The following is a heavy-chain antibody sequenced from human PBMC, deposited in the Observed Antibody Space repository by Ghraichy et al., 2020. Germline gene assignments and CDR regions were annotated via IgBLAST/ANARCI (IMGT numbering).Heavy chain of an antibody. CDR2: ISSSSSTI. V-gene: IGHV3-48*02. CDR3: ARAGILTGYSPSAFDI. D-gene: IGHD3-9*01. Sequence: GGSLRLSCAASGFNFSSYNINWVRQAPGKGLEWISYISSSSSTIYYTDSVKGRFTISRDNAKSSLYLQMNSLRDEDTAVYYCARAGILTGYSPSAFDIWGQGTVVTVSS. CDR1: GFNFSSYN. J-gene: IGHJ3*02.